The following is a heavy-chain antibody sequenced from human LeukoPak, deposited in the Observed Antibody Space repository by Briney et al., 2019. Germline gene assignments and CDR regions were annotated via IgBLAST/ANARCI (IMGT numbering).Heavy chain of an antibody. CDR3: ARVGHYGATLDY. D-gene: IGHD4-17*01. Sequence: SETLSLTCAVYGGSFSGYYWSWIRQPPGKGLEWIGEINHSGSTNYNPSLKSRVTISVDTSKNQFSLKLSSVTAADTAVYYCARVGHYGATLDYWGQGTLVTVPS. J-gene: IGHJ4*02. CDR2: INHSGST. V-gene: IGHV4-34*01. CDR1: GGSFSGYY.